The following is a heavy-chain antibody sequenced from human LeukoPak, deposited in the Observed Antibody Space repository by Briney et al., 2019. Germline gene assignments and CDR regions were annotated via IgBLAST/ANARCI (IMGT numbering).Heavy chain of an antibody. CDR2: IIPIFVTA. V-gene: IGHV1-69*06. Sequence: SVKVSCKASGGTFSSYAISWVRQAPGQGLEWMGGIIPIFVTANYAQKFQGRVTITADKYTSTAYMELSSLRSEDTAVYYCARERPPPAAVILLGGFDPWGQGTLVTVSS. J-gene: IGHJ5*02. CDR1: GGTFSSYA. CDR3: ARERPPPAAVILLGGFDP. D-gene: IGHD2-2*01.